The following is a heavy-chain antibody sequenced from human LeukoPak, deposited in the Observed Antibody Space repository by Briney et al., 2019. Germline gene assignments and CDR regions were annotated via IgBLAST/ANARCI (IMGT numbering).Heavy chain of an antibody. CDR2: INPNSGGT. CDR1: GYTFTGYY. V-gene: IGHV1-2*02. CDR3: ARQYGALTAAEAGTMGNWFDP. D-gene: IGHD6-19*01. J-gene: IGHJ5*02. Sequence: AAVKVSCKASGYTFTGYYMHWGRQAPGQGLEWMGWINPNSGGTNYAQKFQGRVTMTRDTSISTAYMELSRLRSDDTAVYYCARQYGALTAAEAGTMGNWFDPWGQGTLVTVSS.